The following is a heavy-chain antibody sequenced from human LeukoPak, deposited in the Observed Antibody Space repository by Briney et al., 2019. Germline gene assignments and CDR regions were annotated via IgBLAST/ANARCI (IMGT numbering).Heavy chain of an antibody. CDR1: GYTFTSYG. J-gene: IGHJ4*02. Sequence: VASVKVSCKASGYTFTSYGISWVRQAPGQGLEWMGWISAYNGNTNYAQKLQGRVTMTTDTSTSTAYMELRSLRSDDTAVYYCARDSRIPSMITFGGVYYFDYWGQGTLVTVSS. V-gene: IGHV1-18*01. CDR3: ARDSRIPSMITFGGVYYFDY. CDR2: ISAYNGNT. D-gene: IGHD3-16*01.